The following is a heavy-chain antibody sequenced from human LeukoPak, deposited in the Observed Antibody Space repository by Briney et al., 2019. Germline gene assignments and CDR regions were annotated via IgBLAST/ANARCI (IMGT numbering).Heavy chain of an antibody. V-gene: IGHV1-69*05. CDR1: GGTFSSYA. J-gene: IGHJ4*02. D-gene: IGHD1-26*01. Sequence: SVKVSYKASGGTFSSYAISWVRQAPGQGLEWMGRIIPIFGTANYAQKFQGRVTITTDESTSTAYMELSSLRSEDTAVYYCARVGVEWELPDYWGQGTLVTVSS. CDR3: ARVGVEWELPDY. CDR2: IIPIFGTA.